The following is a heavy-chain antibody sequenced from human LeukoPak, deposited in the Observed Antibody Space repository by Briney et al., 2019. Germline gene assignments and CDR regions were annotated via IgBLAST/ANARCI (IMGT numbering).Heavy chain of an antibody. CDR1: GFTFSDYG. Sequence: GGSLRLSCAASGFTFSDYGMSWVRQVPGKGLEWVSGIHWNGGTTGYADSVKGRFIISRDNAKNFLYLQMNSLRAEDTAFYYCARDSLRYFDFAFDYWGPGTMVTVSS. J-gene: IGHJ4*01. V-gene: IGHV3-20*04. CDR2: IHWNGGTT. CDR3: ARDSLRYFDFAFDY. D-gene: IGHD3-9*01.